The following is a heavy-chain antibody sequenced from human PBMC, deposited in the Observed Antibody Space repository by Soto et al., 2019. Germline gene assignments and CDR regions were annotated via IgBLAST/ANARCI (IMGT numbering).Heavy chain of an antibody. CDR2: ISYDGSNK. V-gene: IGHV3-30-3*01. CDR3: ARGSGVCYTLVDY. CDR1: GFTFSSYA. J-gene: IGHJ4*02. Sequence: QVQLVESGGGVVQPGRSLRRSCAASGFTFSSYAMHWVRQAPGKGLEWVAVISYDGSNKYYADSVKGRFTISRDNSKNTLYLQMYSLRAEDTALYYCARGSGVCYTLVDYWGQETLVTVSS. D-gene: IGHD2-8*02.